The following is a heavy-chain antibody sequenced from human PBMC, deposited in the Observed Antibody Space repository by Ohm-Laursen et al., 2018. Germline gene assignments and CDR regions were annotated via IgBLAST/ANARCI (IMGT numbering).Heavy chain of an antibody. CDR3: ARQGYSGSSLSDAFDI. D-gene: IGHD1-26*01. CDR2: INHSGST. J-gene: IGHJ3*02. Sequence: TLSLTCAVYGGSFSGYYWSWIRQPPGKGLEWIGEINHSGSTNYNPSLKSRVTISVDTSKNQFSLKLSSMTAADTAVYYCARQGYSGSSLSDAFDIWGQGTMVTVSS. V-gene: IGHV4-34*01. CDR1: GGSFSGYY.